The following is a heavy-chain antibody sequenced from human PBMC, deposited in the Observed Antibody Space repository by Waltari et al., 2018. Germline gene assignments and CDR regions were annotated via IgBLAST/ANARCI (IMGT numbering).Heavy chain of an antibody. Sequence: QVQLQESGPGLVQPSETLSLPCSVSSGCISDYYWSWIRQSSGEGLEWIGFVHHSGTTNYNPSLKGRVTISVDTSKNQFSLKINSMAPTDTAVYFCVGDAAGGAFFDYWGQGIRVAVSS. CDR1: SGCISDYY. CDR3: VGDAAGGAFFDY. J-gene: IGHJ4*02. CDR2: VHHSGTT. V-gene: IGHV4-59*01. D-gene: IGHD3-10*01.